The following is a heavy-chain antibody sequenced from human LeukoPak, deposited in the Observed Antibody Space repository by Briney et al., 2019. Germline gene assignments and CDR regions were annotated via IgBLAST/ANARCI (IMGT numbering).Heavy chain of an antibody. V-gene: IGHV1-18*01. CDR1: GYTFSSYG. Sequence: ASVKVSCKASGYTFSSYGISWVRQAPGQGLEWMGWISGYNGNTNYAQKLQGRVTMTTDTSTSTAYMELRSLRSDDTAVYYCARDREIVVVPAAPFDYWGQGTLVTVSS. CDR3: ARDREIVVVPAAPFDY. J-gene: IGHJ4*02. D-gene: IGHD2-2*01. CDR2: ISGYNGNT.